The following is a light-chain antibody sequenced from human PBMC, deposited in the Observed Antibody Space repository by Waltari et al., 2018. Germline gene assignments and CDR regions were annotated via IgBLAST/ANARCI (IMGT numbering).Light chain of an antibody. CDR3: QVWDSLTKYL. V-gene: IGLV3-21*01. J-gene: IGLJ2*01. Sequence: SYELTQSHSVSVSPGQTAGITCGGVKIGTKSVQWYRQKPPQAPELVIYGNSERPSGIPDRFSASNSGNTATLTITGVEAGDEADYYCQVWDSLTKYLFGGGTRLTVL. CDR1: KIGTKS. CDR2: GNS.